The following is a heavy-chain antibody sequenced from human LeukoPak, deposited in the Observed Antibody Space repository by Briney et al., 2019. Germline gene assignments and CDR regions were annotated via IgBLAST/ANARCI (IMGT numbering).Heavy chain of an antibody. CDR1: GGSISTYY. J-gene: IGHJ4*02. V-gene: IGHV4-59*01. CDR2: INCSGSD. CDR3: AGSFGTGNYFDY. D-gene: IGHD3-10*01. Sequence: SETLSLTCTVSGGSISTYYWSWIRQPPGKGLECIAYINCSGSDKYNPSLKSRVTMLINKSKNQFSLKLSTVTTADPAVVYYAGSFGTGNYFDYGGQGNRVIVS.